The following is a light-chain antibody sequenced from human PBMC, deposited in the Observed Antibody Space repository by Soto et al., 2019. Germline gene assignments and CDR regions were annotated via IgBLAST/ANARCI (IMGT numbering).Light chain of an antibody. J-gene: IGLJ2*01. CDR1: SSNIGSNP. CDR2: SNY. CDR3: AAWDDNLSDLL. V-gene: IGLV1-44*01. Sequence: QLVLTQPPSASGTPGQRVTISCSGSSSNIGSNPVHWYQQFPGTAPKVLIYSNYQRPSGVPDRFSGSRSGTSASLAISGLQSEDEADYYCAAWDDNLSDLLFGGGTKVTVL.